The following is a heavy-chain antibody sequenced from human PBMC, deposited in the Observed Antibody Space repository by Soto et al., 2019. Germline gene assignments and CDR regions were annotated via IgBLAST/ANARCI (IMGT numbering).Heavy chain of an antibody. D-gene: IGHD3-16*02. CDR2: INPNSGGT. CDR3: AGAFRGELSLRDYYGLDV. J-gene: IGHJ6*02. V-gene: IGHV1-2*02. CDR1: GYTFTGYY. Sequence: QVQLVQSGAEVKKPGASVKVSCKASGYTFTGYYMHWVRQAPGQGLEWMGWINPNSGGTNYAQKFQGRVTMTRDTSIRTANMELRGLRSDDTAVYYCAGAFRGELSLRDYYGLDVWGQGTTVTVSS.